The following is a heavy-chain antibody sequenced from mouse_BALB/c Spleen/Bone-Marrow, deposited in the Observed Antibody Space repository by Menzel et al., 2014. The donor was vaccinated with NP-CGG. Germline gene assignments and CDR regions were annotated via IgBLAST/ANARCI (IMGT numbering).Heavy chain of an antibody. J-gene: IGHJ1*01. D-gene: IGHD1-1*01. CDR2: INPDSSTI. Sequence: EVQRVESGGGLVQPGGSLKLSCAASGFDFSRYWMSWVRQVPGKGLEWIGEINPDSSTINYTPSLKDKFIISRDNARNTLYLQMSRVRSEDSALYCCARLSYYGNLFVWGAGTTVTVSS. V-gene: IGHV4-1*02. CDR1: GFDFSRYW. CDR3: ARLSYYGNLFV.